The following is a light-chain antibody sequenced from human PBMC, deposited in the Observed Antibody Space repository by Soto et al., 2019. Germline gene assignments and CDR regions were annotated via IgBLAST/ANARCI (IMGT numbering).Light chain of an antibody. CDR2: DTS. CDR1: QSVRSY. CDR3: QQRNNWPLLT. J-gene: IGKJ4*01. V-gene: IGKV3-11*01. Sequence: EIVLTQSPATLSLSPGERATLSCRASQSVRSYLAWYQQKPGQAPRVLIYDTSNRATGIPARFSGSGSGTDFTLTISSLEPEDFAVYYCQQRNNWPLLTFGGATRVEIK.